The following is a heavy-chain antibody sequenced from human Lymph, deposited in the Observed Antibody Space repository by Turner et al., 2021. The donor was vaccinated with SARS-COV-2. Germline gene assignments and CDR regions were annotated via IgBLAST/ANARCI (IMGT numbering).Heavy chain of an antibody. J-gene: IGHJ4*02. Sequence: EVQLVESGGGVVQPGGYIRLSCAASGFPFSSYELNWVRQAPGKGLEWVSYISSSGSTIYYADSVKGRFTISRDNAKNSLYLQMNSLRAEDTAVYYCAREPLVVVTAGFDYWGQGTLVTVSS. V-gene: IGHV3-48*03. D-gene: IGHD2-21*02. CDR3: AREPLVVVTAGFDY. CDR1: GFPFSSYE. CDR2: ISSSGSTI.